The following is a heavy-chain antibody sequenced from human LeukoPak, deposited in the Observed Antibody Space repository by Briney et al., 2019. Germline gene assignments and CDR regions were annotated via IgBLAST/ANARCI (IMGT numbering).Heavy chain of an antibody. J-gene: IGHJ4*02. CDR3: ARSAAAGTFFDY. D-gene: IGHD6-13*01. CDR1: GFTFSSYS. Sequence: GGSLRLSCAASGFTFSSYSMNCVRQAPGKGLEWVSSISSSSSYIYYADSVKGRFTISRDNAKNSLYLQMNSLRAEDTAVYYCARSAAAGTFFDYWGQGTLVTVSS. CDR2: ISSSSSYI. V-gene: IGHV3-21*01.